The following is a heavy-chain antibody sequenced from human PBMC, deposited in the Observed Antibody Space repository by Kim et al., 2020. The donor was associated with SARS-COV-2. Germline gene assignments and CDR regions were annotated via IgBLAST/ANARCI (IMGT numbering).Heavy chain of an antibody. V-gene: IGHV4-4*02. Sequence: SETLSLTCAVSGGSISSSNWWSWVRQPPGKGLEWIGEIYHSGSTNYNPSLKSRVTISVDKSKNQFSLKLSSVTAADTAVYYCARLNNWNHEPCAFDIWGQGTMVTVSS. CDR1: GGSISSSNW. D-gene: IGHD1-1*01. CDR3: ARLNNWNHEPCAFDI. J-gene: IGHJ3*02. CDR2: IYHSGST.